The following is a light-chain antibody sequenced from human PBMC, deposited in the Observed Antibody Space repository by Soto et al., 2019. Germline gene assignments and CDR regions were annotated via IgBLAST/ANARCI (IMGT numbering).Light chain of an antibody. Sequence: EIVMTQSPATLSVSPGERATLSCRASQSVSTNLAWYQQKPGQAPRLLIYGASTRATGIPARFSGSGSGTEFTPTISSLQSEDFAVYYCQQYDIGSAFGGGTKVEIK. CDR1: QSVSTN. J-gene: IGKJ4*01. CDR3: QQYDIGSA. V-gene: IGKV3-15*01. CDR2: GAS.